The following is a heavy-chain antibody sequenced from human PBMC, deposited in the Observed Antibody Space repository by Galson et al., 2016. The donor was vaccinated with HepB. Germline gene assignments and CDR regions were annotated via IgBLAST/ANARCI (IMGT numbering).Heavy chain of an antibody. CDR1: GGTFSSYA. V-gene: IGHV1-69*13. J-gene: IGHJ6*02. CDR2: IIPLYGTT. CDR3: ARVRDGYNKYYHYGLDV. D-gene: IGHD5-24*01. Sequence: SVKVSCKASGGTFSSYAMNWARQAAGQGLEWMGGIIPLYGTTNYAQKFQGRVTITADESTSTAYMELSSLRSEDTAVYYCARVRDGYNKYYHYGLDVWGQGTTVTVSS.